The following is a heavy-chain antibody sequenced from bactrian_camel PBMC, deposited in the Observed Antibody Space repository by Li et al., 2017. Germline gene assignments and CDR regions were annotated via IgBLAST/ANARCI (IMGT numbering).Heavy chain of an antibody. J-gene: IGHJ4*01. CDR1: ASGSIGC. CDR3: AAVSVAPRCDLDTHFNE. CDR2: IESDGST. Sequence: QVQLVESGGGSVQAGGSLRLSCTASASGSIGCMGWFRQIPDKEREGVAGIESDGSTSYADSVKGRFTISQDNAKNTLYLQMSSLKPEDTAMYSCAAVSVAPRCDLDTHFNEWGQGTQVTVS. D-gene: IGHD2*01. V-gene: IGHV3S53*01.